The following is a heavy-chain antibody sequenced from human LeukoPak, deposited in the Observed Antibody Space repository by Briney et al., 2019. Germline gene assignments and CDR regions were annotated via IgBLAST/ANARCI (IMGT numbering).Heavy chain of an antibody. Sequence: SVKVSCKASGGTCSSYAISWVRQAPGQGLEWMGGVIPIFGTANYAQKFQGRVTITADESTSTAYMELSSLRSEDTAVYYCARNYEGYYFDYWGQGTLVTVSS. J-gene: IGHJ4*02. V-gene: IGHV1-69*13. D-gene: IGHD1-7*01. CDR1: GGTCSSYA. CDR3: ARNYEGYYFDY. CDR2: VIPIFGTA.